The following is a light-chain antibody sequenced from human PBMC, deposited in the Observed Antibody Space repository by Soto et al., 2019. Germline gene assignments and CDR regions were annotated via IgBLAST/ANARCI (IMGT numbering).Light chain of an antibody. CDR1: QSVSST. CDR3: QQYNVWPLT. CDR2: VAS. Sequence: EIVMTPSPATLSVSPGERATLSCRASQSVSSTLAWYQQKPGQTPQLLIYVASARATGIPARFSGSGSGTEFTLTISSLPSEDFAFYYCQQYNVWPLTFGGGTKVDFK. V-gene: IGKV3-15*01. J-gene: IGKJ4*01.